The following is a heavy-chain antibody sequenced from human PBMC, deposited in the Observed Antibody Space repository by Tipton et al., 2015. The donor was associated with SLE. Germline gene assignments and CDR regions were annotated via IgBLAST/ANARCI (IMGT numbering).Heavy chain of an antibody. J-gene: IGHJ4*02. CDR2: IYYSGST. CDR1: GGSISSHY. CDR3: ARAVVVAAAFDY. D-gene: IGHD2-15*01. Sequence: TLSLTCTVSGGSISSHYWSWIRQPPGKGLEWIGYIYYSGSTNYNPSPKSRVTISVDTSKNQFSLKLSSVTAADTAVYYCARAVVVAAAFDYWGQGTLVTVSS. V-gene: IGHV4-59*11.